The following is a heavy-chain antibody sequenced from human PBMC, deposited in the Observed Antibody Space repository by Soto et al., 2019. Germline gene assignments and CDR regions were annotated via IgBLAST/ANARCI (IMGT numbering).Heavy chain of an antibody. J-gene: IGHJ4*02. D-gene: IGHD6-19*01. CDR3: ARWWVAGLDY. Sequence: ASVKVSCKASGYTFTNYAMHWVRQAPGQRLEWMGWINAGNGNTKYSRKFQGRITITRDTSASTAYMDLSSLRSEDTAVYYCARWWVAGLDYWGQGTLVTVSS. CDR1: GYTFTNYA. V-gene: IGHV1-3*01. CDR2: INAGNGNT.